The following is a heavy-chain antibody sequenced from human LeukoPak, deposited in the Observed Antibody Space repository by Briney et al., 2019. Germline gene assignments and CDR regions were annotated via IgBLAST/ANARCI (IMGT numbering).Heavy chain of an antibody. Sequence: GGSLRLSCAASGFTFSSYEMNWVRQSPGRGLECVANINQDGSEKYYVDSVKGRFTISRDNAKNSVYVQMNSLRADDTAVYYCARWYDYDGSAYRHFAYWGQGTLVTVSS. V-gene: IGHV3-7*01. D-gene: IGHD3-22*01. J-gene: IGHJ4*02. CDR1: GFTFSSYE. CDR3: ARWYDYDGSAYRHFAY. CDR2: INQDGSEK.